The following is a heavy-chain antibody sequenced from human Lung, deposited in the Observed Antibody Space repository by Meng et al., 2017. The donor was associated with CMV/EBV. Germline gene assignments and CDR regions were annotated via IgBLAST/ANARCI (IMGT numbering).Heavy chain of an antibody. D-gene: IGHD1-1*01. V-gene: IGHV1-46*01. CDR3: ATLSGTMADY. Sequence: SCQAYGYSLTSYYMHWVRQAPGRGLQWMALINPTDGSTTYAQAFQGRVTVTRDLSTSTVYMEVNTLRSEDTAVYYCATLSGTMADYWGQGTLVTVSS. CDR2: INPTDGST. J-gene: IGHJ4*02. CDR1: GYSLTSYY.